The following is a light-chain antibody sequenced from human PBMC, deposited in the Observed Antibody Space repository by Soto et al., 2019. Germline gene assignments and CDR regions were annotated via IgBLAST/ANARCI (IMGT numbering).Light chain of an antibody. CDR2: EVS. J-gene: IGLJ1*01. V-gene: IGLV2-14*01. Sequence: QSALTQPASVSGSPGQSITISFTGTSSDVGGYNYVSWYQQHPGKAPKLMIYEVSNRPSGVSNRFSGSKSGNTASLTISGLQAEDEADDYCSSYTSSSIDYVFGTGTKLTVL. CDR1: SSDVGGYNY. CDR3: SSYTSSSIDYV.